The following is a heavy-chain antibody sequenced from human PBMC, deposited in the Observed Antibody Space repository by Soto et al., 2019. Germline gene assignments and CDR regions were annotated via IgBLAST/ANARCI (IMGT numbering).Heavy chain of an antibody. J-gene: IGHJ4*02. Sequence: GGSLRHSCAGSGFRFSDYSMNWVRQAPGKGLEWVSYITSSGDSTYYADSVKGRFTVSRDNAKNSLFLQMNGLRDEDTAVYYCARLPKGSTVTSWGQGTLVTVSS. CDR2: ITSSGDST. CDR3: ARLPKGSTVTS. D-gene: IGHD4-17*01. CDR1: GFRFSDYS. V-gene: IGHV3-48*02.